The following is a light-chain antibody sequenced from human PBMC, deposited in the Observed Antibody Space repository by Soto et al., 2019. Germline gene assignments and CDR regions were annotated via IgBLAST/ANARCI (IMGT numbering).Light chain of an antibody. CDR2: AVS. CDR1: SSDVGGYNY. Sequence: SALTQPASVSGSPGQSITISCTGTSSDVGGYNYVSWYQQHPGKAPKLMISAVSNRPSGVSNRFSGSKSGNTASLTISGLQPEDEADYYCTSYTSSSTYVFGTGTKLTVL. CDR3: TSYTSSSTYV. V-gene: IGLV2-14*01. J-gene: IGLJ1*01.